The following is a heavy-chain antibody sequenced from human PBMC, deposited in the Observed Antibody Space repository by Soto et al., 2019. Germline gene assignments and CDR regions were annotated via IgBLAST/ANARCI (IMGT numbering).Heavy chain of an antibody. D-gene: IGHD6-13*01. CDR3: ARSPRSSPYFDF. CDR1: GYTFSNFW. J-gene: IGHJ4*02. V-gene: IGHV5-51*01. Sequence: GESLKISCQCSGYTFSNFWIGWVRQLPGQGLEWMGIIYPGDHETRYSPSFLGKVTISAETSINTAYLQWRSLEASDSAFYFCARSPRSSPYFDFWGQGALVTVSS. CDR2: IYPGDHET.